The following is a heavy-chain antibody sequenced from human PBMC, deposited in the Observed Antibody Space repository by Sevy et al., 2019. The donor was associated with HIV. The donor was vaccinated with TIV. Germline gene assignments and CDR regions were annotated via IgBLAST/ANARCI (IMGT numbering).Heavy chain of an antibody. V-gene: IGHV3-23*01. Sequence: GGSLRLSCVASRFRFSDYAMSWVRQAPGKGLECVSTVSSSDNSIYYADSVKGRITISRDNSKNTVYLQMHSLRAEDTAVYYCAKGGILTVHDYWGQGTLVTVSS. CDR1: RFRFSDYA. CDR3: AKGGILTVHDY. J-gene: IGHJ4*02. CDR2: VSSSDNSI. D-gene: IGHD3-9*01.